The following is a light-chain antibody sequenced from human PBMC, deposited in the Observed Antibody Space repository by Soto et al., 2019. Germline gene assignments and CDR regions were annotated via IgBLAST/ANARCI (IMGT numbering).Light chain of an antibody. CDR1: QSVSSSF. Sequence: EIVLAQSPGTLSLSPGESATLSCRASQSVSSSFLAWYQQKAGQAPRLLIYGASRRATGIPDRFSGSGSGIDFTLTITIMAPEYFAVYYCQQYVRSPWAFGQGTKL. CDR3: QQYVRSPWA. V-gene: IGKV3-20*01. CDR2: GAS. J-gene: IGKJ1*01.